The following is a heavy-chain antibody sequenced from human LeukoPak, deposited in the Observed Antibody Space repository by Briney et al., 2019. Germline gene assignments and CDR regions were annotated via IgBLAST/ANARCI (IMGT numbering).Heavy chain of an antibody. Sequence: GASVKVSCKASGYTFTSYGISWVRQAPGRGLEWMGWISAYNGNTNYAQKLQGRVTMTTDTSTSTAYMELRSLRSDVTAVYDCARDTAVGYFDYWGQGTLVTVSS. CDR1: GYTFTSYG. J-gene: IGHJ4*02. CDR3: ARDTAVGYFDY. CDR2: ISAYNGNT. V-gene: IGHV1-18*01. D-gene: IGHD3-16*01.